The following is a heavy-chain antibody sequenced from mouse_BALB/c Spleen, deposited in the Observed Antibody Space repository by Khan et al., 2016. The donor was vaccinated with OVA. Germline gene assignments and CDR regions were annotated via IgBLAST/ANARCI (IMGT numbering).Heavy chain of an antibody. Sequence: QVQLQQSGAELARPGASVKLSCKASGYTFTDYYINWVKQRTGQGLEWIGEIYPGSGNTYYNEKFKDKATLTADKSSSTAFMQLNSLTSEDSSVYFCARSGIGSFAYWGQGTPVTVSA. CDR2: IYPGSGNT. D-gene: IGHD2-2*01. J-gene: IGHJ3*01. CDR1: GYTFTDYY. V-gene: IGHV1-77*01. CDR3: ARSGIGSFAY.